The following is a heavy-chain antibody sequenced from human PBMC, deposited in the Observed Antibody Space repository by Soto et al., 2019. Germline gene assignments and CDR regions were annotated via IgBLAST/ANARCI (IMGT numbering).Heavy chain of an antibody. V-gene: IGHV3-21*01. J-gene: IGHJ5*02. CDR3: AREGSSWYNWFDP. D-gene: IGHD6-13*01. Sequence: GGSLRLSCAASGFTFSSYSMNWVRQAPGKGLEWVSSISSSSSYIYYADSVKGRFTISRDNAKNSLYLQMNSLRAEDTAVYYCAREGSSWYNWFDPWGQGTLVTVSS. CDR1: GFTFSSYS. CDR2: ISSSSSYI.